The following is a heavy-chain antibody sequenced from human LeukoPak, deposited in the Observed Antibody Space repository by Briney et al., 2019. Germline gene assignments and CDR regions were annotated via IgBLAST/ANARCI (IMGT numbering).Heavy chain of an antibody. Sequence: GGSLRLSCAASGFTFSSYAMSWVRQAPGKGLEGVSAISGSGGSTYYADSVKGRFTISRDNSKNTLYLPMNSLRAEDTAVYYCAKTGEAAGFDPWGQGTLVTVSS. J-gene: IGHJ5*02. CDR1: GFTFSSYA. V-gene: IGHV3-23*01. D-gene: IGHD7-27*01. CDR3: AKTGEAAGFDP. CDR2: ISGSGGST.